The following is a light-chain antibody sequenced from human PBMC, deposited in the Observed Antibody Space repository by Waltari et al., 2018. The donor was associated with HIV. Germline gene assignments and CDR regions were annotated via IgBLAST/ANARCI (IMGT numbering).Light chain of an antibody. CDR1: QSLLHSNGYNY. J-gene: IGKJ4*01. V-gene: IGKV2-28*01. CDR3: MQALQTPLT. CDR2: LGS. Sequence: DIAMTQSPLSLPVTPGEPASISCRSSQSLLHSNGYNYLDWYLQKPGQSPQLLIYLGSYRCSWVSDRFSGSGSGTDFTLKISRVESDDVGLYYCMQALQTPLTFGGGTKVEIK.